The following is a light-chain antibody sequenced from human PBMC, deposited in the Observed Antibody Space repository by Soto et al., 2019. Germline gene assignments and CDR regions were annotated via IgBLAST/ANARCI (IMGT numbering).Light chain of an antibody. Sequence: EIVLTQSPATLSLSPGERVTLSCRASQSVSTYLAWYQQKPGQAPRLLIYDASNRATGIPARFSGSGSGTDFTLTISSLEPEDFAVYYCQQRSNWPPPPITLGQGTRLEIK. CDR1: QSVSTY. CDR3: QQRSNWPPPPIT. CDR2: DAS. V-gene: IGKV3-11*01. J-gene: IGKJ5*01.